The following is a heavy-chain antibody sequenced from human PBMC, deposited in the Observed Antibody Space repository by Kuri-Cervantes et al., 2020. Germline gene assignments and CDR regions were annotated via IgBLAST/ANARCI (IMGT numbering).Heavy chain of an antibody. V-gene: IGHV3-7*01. J-gene: IGHJ4*02. CDR3: ARDRTTVTYHHLYFDY. Sequence: GESLKISCAASGFTFSSYGMHWVRQAPGKGLEWVANIKQDGSEKYYVDSVEGRFTISRDNAKNSLYLQMNSLRAEDTAVYYCARDRTTVTYHHLYFDYWGQGILVTVSS. D-gene: IGHD4-17*01. CDR1: GFTFSSYG. CDR2: IKQDGSEK.